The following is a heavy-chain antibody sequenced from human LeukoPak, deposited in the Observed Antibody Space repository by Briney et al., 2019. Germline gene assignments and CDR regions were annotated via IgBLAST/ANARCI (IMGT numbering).Heavy chain of an antibody. CDR3: AREEYSSGWIDFDY. D-gene: IGHD6-19*01. Sequence: GGSLRVYCAASGFTFSSYWMSWVRQAPGKGLEWVANIKQDGSEKYYVDSVKGRFTISRDNAKNSLYLQMNSLRAEDTAVYYCAREEYSSGWIDFDYWGQGTLVTVSS. CDR2: IKQDGSEK. J-gene: IGHJ4*02. V-gene: IGHV3-7*03. CDR1: GFTFSSYW.